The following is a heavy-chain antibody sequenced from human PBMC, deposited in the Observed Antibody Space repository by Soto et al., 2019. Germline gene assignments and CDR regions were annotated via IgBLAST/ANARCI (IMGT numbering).Heavy chain of an antibody. Sequence: EVQVVESGGGLVQPGGSLRLSCVVSGFPVSSSYMTWVRQTPGKGLEWVSLFYKVGGPAYADFVKGRFTIFVDDAKNTLFLQLNNLRVEDTAVYFCGGSSSSWEGYSYGMDVWGQGTTVAVSS. CDR1: GFPVSSSY. D-gene: IGHD6-13*01. CDR2: FYKVGGP. J-gene: IGHJ6*02. V-gene: IGHV3-66*01. CDR3: GGSSSSWEGYSYGMDV.